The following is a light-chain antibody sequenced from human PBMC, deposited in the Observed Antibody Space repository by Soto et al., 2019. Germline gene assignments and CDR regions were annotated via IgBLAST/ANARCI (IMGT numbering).Light chain of an antibody. V-gene: IGKV4-1*01. J-gene: IGKJ1*01. CDR2: WAS. CDR1: QSVLNSVNNKDY. CDR3: QQYDSAPRT. Sequence: DIVMTQSPDSLAVSLGERATINCKSSQSVLNSVNNKDYLAWYQQKPGQPPKLLIYWASTRESGVPDRFSGSGSGTDFTLSISSLQAEDVAVYYCQQYDSAPRTFGQGTRWIS.